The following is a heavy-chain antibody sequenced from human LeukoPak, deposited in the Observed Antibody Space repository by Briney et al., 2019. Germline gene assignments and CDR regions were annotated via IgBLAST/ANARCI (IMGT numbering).Heavy chain of an antibody. Sequence: GRSLRLSCAASGFTFDDYAMPWVRQAPGKGLEWVSGISWNSGSIGYADSVKGRFTISRDNAKNSLYLQMNSLRAEDTALYYCAKDPTPGELLLSFDYWGQGTLVTVSS. D-gene: IGHD1-26*01. J-gene: IGHJ4*02. CDR1: GFTFDDYA. CDR3: AKDPTPGELLLSFDY. CDR2: ISWNSGSI. V-gene: IGHV3-9*01.